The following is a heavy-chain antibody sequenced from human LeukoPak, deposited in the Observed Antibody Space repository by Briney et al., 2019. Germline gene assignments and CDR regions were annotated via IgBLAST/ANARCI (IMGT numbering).Heavy chain of an antibody. CDR3: ARTARHLDY. Sequence: GGSLRLSCEASGFTFSDPYMSWIRQAPGKGLECLSNISGSGTDINYADSVRGRFTISRDNAKNLLYLQMNDLRVEDTAVYYCARTARHLDYWGQGTLVTVSS. CDR1: GFTFSDPY. J-gene: IGHJ4*02. CDR2: ISGSGTDI. D-gene: IGHD5-18*01. V-gene: IGHV3-11*04.